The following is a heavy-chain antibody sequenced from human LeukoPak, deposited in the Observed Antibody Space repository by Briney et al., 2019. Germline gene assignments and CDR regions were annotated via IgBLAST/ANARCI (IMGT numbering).Heavy chain of an antibody. J-gene: IGHJ4*02. CDR3: LRYSSSWGDLDY. CDR2: IYHSGST. D-gene: IGHD6-13*01. Sequence: PSETLSLTCTVSGGSISSSSYYWGWIRQPPGKGLEWIGSIYHSGSTYYNPSLKSRVTISVDTSKNQFSLKLSSVTAADTAVYYCLRYSSSWGDLDYWGQGTLVTVSS. CDR1: GGSISSSSYY. V-gene: IGHV4-39*07.